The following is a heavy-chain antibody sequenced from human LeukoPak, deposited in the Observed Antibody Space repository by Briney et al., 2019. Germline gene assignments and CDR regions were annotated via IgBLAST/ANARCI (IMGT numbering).Heavy chain of an antibody. V-gene: IGHV3-30*18. CDR1: GFTFSSYG. CDR3: AKDGPDSSGYYLDY. D-gene: IGHD3-22*01. J-gene: IGHJ4*02. CDR2: ISYDGSNK. Sequence: GRSLRLSCAASGFTFSSYGMHWVRQAPGKGLEWVAVISYDGSNKYYADSVKGRFTISRDNSKNTLYLQMNSLRAEDTAVYYCAKDGPDSSGYYLDYWGQGTLVTVSS.